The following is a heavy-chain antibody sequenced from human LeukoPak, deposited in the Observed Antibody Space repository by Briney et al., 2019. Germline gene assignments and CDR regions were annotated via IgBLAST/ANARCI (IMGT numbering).Heavy chain of an antibody. J-gene: IGHJ4*02. Sequence: KTSETLSLTCAVYGGSFSGYYWSWIRQPPGKGLEWIGEINHSGSTNYNPSLKSRVTISVDTSKNQFSLKLSSVTAADTAVYYCARRPYYYGSGSYRVRYFDYWGQGTLVTVSS. CDR1: GGSFSGYY. V-gene: IGHV4-34*01. D-gene: IGHD3-10*01. CDR2: INHSGST. CDR3: ARRPYYYGSGSYRVRYFDY.